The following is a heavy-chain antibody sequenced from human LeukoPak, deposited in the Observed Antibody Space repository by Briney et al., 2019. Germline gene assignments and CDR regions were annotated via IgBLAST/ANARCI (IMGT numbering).Heavy chain of an antibody. CDR1: GFTFSSYW. CDR2: IKQDGSEK. J-gene: IGHJ4*02. Sequence: GGSLRLSCAASGFTFSSYWMSWVRQAPGKGLEWVANIKQDGSEKYYVDSVKGRFTISRDNAKNSLYLQMNSLRAEDTAVYYCARASGYYYDSSGYYQYWGQGTLVTVSS. D-gene: IGHD3-22*01. CDR3: ARASGYYYDSSGYYQY. V-gene: IGHV3-7*01.